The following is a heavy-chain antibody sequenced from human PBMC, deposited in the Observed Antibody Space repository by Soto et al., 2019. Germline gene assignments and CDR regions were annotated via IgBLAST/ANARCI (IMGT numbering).Heavy chain of an antibody. Sequence: GGSLRLSCAASGFTFSSYSMNWVRQAPGKGLEWVSYISSSSSTIYYADSVKGRFTISRDNAKNSLYLQMNSLRAEDTAVYYCARDFGGHCSGGSCYSLYYYYMDVWGKGTTVTVSS. CDR2: ISSSSSTI. CDR3: ARDFGGHCSGGSCYSLYYYYMDV. V-gene: IGHV3-48*01. D-gene: IGHD2-15*01. CDR1: GFTFSSYS. J-gene: IGHJ6*03.